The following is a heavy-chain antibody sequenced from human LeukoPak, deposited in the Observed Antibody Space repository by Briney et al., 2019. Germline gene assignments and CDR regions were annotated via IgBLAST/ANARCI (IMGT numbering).Heavy chain of an antibody. Sequence: GASVKVSCKASGGTFSSYAISWVRQAPGQGLEWMGWISAYNGNTNYAQKLQGRVTMTTDTSTSTAYMELRSLRSDDTAVYYCARAYYGSGSYGRRGFDYWGQGTLVTVSS. D-gene: IGHD3-10*01. V-gene: IGHV1-18*01. J-gene: IGHJ4*02. CDR1: GGTFSSYA. CDR3: ARAYYGSGSYGRRGFDY. CDR2: ISAYNGNT.